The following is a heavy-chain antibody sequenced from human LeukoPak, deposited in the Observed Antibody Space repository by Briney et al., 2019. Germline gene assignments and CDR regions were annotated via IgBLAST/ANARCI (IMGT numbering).Heavy chain of an antibody. CDR1: GGSISSSSYY. D-gene: IGHD3-16*02. CDR3: ARHRDDYVWGSYRYFRADAFDI. CDR2: IYYSGST. J-gene: IGHJ3*02. Sequence: PSETLSLTCTVSGGSISSSSYYWGWIRQPPGKGLEWIGSIYYSGSTCYNPSLKSRVTISVDTSKNQFSLKLSSVTAADTAVYYCARHRDDYVWGSYRYFRADAFDIWGQGTMVTVSS. V-gene: IGHV4-39*01.